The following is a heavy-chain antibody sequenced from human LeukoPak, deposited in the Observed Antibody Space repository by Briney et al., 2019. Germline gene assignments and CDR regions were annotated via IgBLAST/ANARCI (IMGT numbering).Heavy chain of an antibody. D-gene: IGHD2-21*02. CDR1: GGSISSSY. CDR2: IHTSGNI. Sequence: SETLSITCTVSGGSISSSYWSWIRQPPGKGLEWIGYIHTSGNINYNPSLNSRVTMSMDTSKSQFSLKLSSVTAADTAVYYCARLVVTSSANWFDPWGQGTLALVSS. V-gene: IGHV4-4*09. CDR3: ARLVVTSSANWFDP. J-gene: IGHJ5*02.